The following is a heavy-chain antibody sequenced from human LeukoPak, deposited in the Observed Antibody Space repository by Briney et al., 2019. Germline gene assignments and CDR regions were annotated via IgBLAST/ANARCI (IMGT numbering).Heavy chain of an antibody. V-gene: IGHV3-74*01. CDR1: GFTISRHW. CDR3: VREAWLDAFDF. Sequence: PGGSLRLSCAASGFTISRHWMHWVRQAPGKGLVWVSRIDPDGGSTDYAHSVKGRFTISRDNAKNTLFLQMDSLSADDTAVYYCVREAWLDAFDFWGQGTAVTVSS. CDR2: IDPDGGST. D-gene: IGHD3-9*01. J-gene: IGHJ3*01.